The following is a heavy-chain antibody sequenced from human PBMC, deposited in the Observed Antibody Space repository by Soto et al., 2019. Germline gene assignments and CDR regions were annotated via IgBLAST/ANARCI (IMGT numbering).Heavy chain of an antibody. CDR3: ARILASIEAAGTWGTFDY. V-gene: IGHV1-69*13. J-gene: IGHJ4*02. CDR1: GGTFSSYA. Sequence: ASVKVSCKASGGTFSSYAISWVRQAPGQGLEWMGGIIPIFGTANYAQKFQGRVTITADESTSTVYMELSSLRSEDTAVYYCARILASIEAAGTWGTFDYWGQGTLVTVSS. D-gene: IGHD6-13*01. CDR2: IIPIFGTA.